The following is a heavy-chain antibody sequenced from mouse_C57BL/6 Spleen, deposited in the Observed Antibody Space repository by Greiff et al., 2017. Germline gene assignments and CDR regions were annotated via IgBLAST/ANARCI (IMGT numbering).Heavy chain of an antibody. J-gene: IGHJ3*01. CDR2: IYPGDGDT. CDR1: GYAFSSSW. D-gene: IGHD2-1*01. Sequence: VKLVESGPELVKPGASVKISCKASGYAFSSSWMNWVKQRPGKGLEWIGRIYPGDGDTNYNGKFKGKATLTADKSSSTAYMKLSSLTSEDAAVYFCARSVFQLPVAYWGQGTLVTVSA. CDR3: ARSVFQLPVAY. V-gene: IGHV1-82*01.